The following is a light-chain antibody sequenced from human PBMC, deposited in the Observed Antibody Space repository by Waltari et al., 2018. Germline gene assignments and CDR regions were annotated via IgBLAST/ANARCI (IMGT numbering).Light chain of an antibody. Sequence: QSALTQPPSASGSPGQSVTISCTGTSSDVGGYNYVSWYQQHPGKAPKLMIYEVSNRPSGFPDRFSGSKSGNTASLTVSGLQAEDEADYYCSSYAGSNNLYVFGTGTKVTVL. CDR3: SSYAGSNNLYV. J-gene: IGLJ1*01. V-gene: IGLV2-8*01. CDR1: SSDVGGYNY. CDR2: EVS.